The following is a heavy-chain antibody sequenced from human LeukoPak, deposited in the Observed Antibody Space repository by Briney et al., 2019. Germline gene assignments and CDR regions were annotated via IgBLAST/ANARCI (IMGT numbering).Heavy chain of an antibody. CDR2: IYYSGST. V-gene: IGHV4-59*08. CDR1: AGSISSYY. D-gene: IGHD4-11*01. Sequence: SETLSLTCTVSAGSISSYYWSWIRQPPGKGLEWIGYIYYSGSTNYNPSLKSRVTISVHTSKNQFSLNLSSVTAADTAVYYCARARVTIGDYYYYMDVWGKGTTVTVSS. CDR3: ARARVTIGDYYYYMDV. J-gene: IGHJ6*03.